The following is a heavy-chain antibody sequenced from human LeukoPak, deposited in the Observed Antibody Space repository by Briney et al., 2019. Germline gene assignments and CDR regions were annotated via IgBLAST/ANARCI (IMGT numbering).Heavy chain of an antibody. CDR2: IDPSSGTK. V-gene: IGHV3-48*01. CDR1: GFTFSHYS. J-gene: IGHJ4*02. CDR3: AREKYTGYADFDY. Sequence: GGSLRLSCAASGFTFSHYSMNWVRQAPGKGREWVSYIDPSSGTKKYADSVKGRVTISRDNAKNSLYLQMSSLRADDTAVYYCAREKYTGYADFDYWGQGTLVTVPS. D-gene: IGHD5-12*01.